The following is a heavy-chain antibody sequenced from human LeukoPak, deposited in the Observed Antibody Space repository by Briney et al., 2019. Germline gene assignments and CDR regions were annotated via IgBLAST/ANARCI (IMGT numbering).Heavy chain of an antibody. V-gene: IGHV3-7*01. Sequence: GSLRLSCAASGFTFSNYWMSWVRQAPGKGLEWVASIHQHGNEKYFVDSVRGRFTISRDNAKNSLYLQMSSLRAEDTAVYYCATLNGPLFEYWGRGTLVTVSS. CDR1: GFTFSNYW. CDR3: ATLNGPLFEY. CDR2: IHQHGNEK. J-gene: IGHJ4*02. D-gene: IGHD2-8*01.